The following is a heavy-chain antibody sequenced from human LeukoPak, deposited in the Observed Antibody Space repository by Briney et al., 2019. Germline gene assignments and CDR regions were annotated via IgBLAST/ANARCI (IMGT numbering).Heavy chain of an antibody. V-gene: IGHV4-39*01. D-gene: IGHD3-22*01. J-gene: IGHJ4*02. CDR2: IYYSGST. CDR3: ASHLLQDSSGYPPYYFDY. CDR1: GGSISSSSYY. Sequence: SETLSLTCTVSGGSISSSSYYWGWIRQPPGKGLEWIGSIYYSGSTYYNASLKSRVTISVDTSKNQFSLKLSSVTAADTAVYYCASHLLQDSSGYPPYYFDYWGQGTLVTVSS.